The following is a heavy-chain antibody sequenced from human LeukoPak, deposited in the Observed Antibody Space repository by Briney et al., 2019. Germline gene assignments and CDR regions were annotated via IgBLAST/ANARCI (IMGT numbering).Heavy chain of an antibody. V-gene: IGHV4-39*07. Sequence: KPSETLSLSCTVSGGSISGSIYFWGWIRQPPGKGLEWIGNIYYSGSTDYNPSLKSRVTISVDTSKNQFSLKLSSVTAADTAVYYCARGAYDFWSGSRNWFDPWGQGTLVTVSS. CDR3: ARGAYDFWSGSRNWFDP. D-gene: IGHD3-3*01. J-gene: IGHJ5*02. CDR1: GGSISGSIYF. CDR2: IYYSGST.